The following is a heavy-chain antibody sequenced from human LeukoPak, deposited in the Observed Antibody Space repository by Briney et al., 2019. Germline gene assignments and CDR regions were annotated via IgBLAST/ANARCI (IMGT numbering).Heavy chain of an antibody. V-gene: IGHV1-69*11. CDR1: GGVFTTYA. D-gene: IGHD2-21*01. Sequence: GASVKVSCKASGGVFTTYAISWVRQAPGQGLEWMGSIIPFLGTTNYAQKFQGRVTITADEPTRTAYMELTYVRSDDTAVYYCTINPNVILFTHYFEYWGQGTLVTVSS. CDR3: TINPNVILFTHYFEY. CDR2: IIPFLGTT. J-gene: IGHJ4*02.